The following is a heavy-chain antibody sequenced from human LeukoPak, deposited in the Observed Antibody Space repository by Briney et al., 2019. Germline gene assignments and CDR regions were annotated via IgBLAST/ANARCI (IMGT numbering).Heavy chain of an antibody. CDR1: GFTFSSYS. D-gene: IGHD5-12*01. Sequence: GGSLRLSCAASGFTFSSYSMNWVRQAPGKGLEWVSYISSSSSTIYYADSVKGRFTISRDNSKNTLYLQMNSLGAEDTAVYYCAKDQHIETYGAPVYFDNWGQGTLVTVSS. J-gene: IGHJ4*02. V-gene: IGHV3-48*01. CDR3: AKDQHIETYGAPVYFDN. CDR2: ISSSSSTI.